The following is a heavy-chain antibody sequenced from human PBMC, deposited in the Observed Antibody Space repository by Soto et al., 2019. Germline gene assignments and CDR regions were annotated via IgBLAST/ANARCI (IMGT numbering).Heavy chain of an antibody. J-gene: IGHJ4*02. Sequence: SVKVSCKASGGTFSSYAISWVRQAPGQGLEWMGGIIPIFGTANYAQKFQGRVTMTTDTSTSTAYMELRSLRSDDTAVYYCARDAAVGLFDYWGQGTLVTVSS. CDR1: GGTFSSYA. CDR2: IIPIFGTA. CDR3: ARDAAVGLFDY. D-gene: IGHD1-26*01. V-gene: IGHV1-69*05.